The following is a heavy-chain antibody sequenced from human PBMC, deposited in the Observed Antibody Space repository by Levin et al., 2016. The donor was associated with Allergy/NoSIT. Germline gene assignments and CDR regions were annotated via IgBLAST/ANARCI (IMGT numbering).Heavy chain of an antibody. D-gene: IGHD3-3*01. V-gene: IGHV4-38-2*01. CDR2: IYHSGST. J-gene: IGHJ5*02. CDR1: GYSISSGYY. Sequence: SETLSLTCAVSGYSISSGYYWGWIRQPPGKGLEWIGSIYHSGSTYYNPSLKSRVTISVDTSKNQFSLKLSSVTAADTALYYCARRGTGVVIYNWFDPWGQGTLVTVSS. CDR3: ARRGTGVVIYNWFDP.